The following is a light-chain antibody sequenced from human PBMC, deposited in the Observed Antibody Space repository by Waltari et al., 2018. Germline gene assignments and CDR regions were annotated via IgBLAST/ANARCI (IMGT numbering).Light chain of an antibody. CDR1: SSAVGGSNY. CDR2: EVT. V-gene: IGLV2-8*01. Sequence: QSALTQPPSASGSPGQSVTIPCTGTSSAVGGSNYVSWYQQYPDKAPKLIIYEVTKRPSGVPDRFSGSKSGNTASLTVSGLQAEDEADYYCTSYGGSNNFVIFGGGTKLTVL. J-gene: IGLJ2*01. CDR3: TSYGGSNNFVI.